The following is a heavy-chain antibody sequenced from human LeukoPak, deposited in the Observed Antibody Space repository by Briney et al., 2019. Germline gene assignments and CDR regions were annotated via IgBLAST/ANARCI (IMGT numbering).Heavy chain of an antibody. CDR1: GGSISTSSYY. Sequence: SETLSLTCTVSGGSISTSSYYWGWIRQPPGKGLEWIGSIYSSGSTYYNPSLKSQITISVDTSKKQFSLKLSSVTVADTAVYYCARIRSNWYNGYMDVWGKGTTVTISS. CDR2: IYSSGST. V-gene: IGHV4-39*01. J-gene: IGHJ6*03. D-gene: IGHD6-13*01. CDR3: ARIRSNWYNGYMDV.